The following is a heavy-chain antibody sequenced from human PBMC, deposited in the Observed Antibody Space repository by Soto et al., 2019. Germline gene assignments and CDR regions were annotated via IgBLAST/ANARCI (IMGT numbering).Heavy chain of an antibody. J-gene: IGHJ4*02. V-gene: IGHV3-23*01. CDR3: AKQSASDVYFDY. CDR1: GFTFGSYA. Sequence: QPGGSLRLSCAASGFTFGSYAMSWVRQAPGKGLEWVSGISGGGGSTWYGDSVKGRFTISRETSKNTLFLQMNSLRAEDTAVYYCAKQSASDVYFDYWGRGTLVTVSS. CDR2: ISGGGGST.